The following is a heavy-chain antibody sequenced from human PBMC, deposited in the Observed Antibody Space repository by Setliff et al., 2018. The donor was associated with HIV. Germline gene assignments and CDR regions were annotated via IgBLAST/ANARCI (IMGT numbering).Heavy chain of an antibody. CDR1: GFTFDDYA. CDR2: INWDGGTT. V-gene: IGHV3-43D*04. CDR3: AKDRYYDSSGSPFDY. Sequence: GGSLRLSCAASGFTFDDYAMYWVRQAPGKGLEWVSLINWDGGTTYYADPVKGRFTISRDNSKNTLYLQMNSLRAEDTAVYYCAKDRYYDSSGSPFDYWGQGTLVTVSS. D-gene: IGHD3-22*01. J-gene: IGHJ4*02.